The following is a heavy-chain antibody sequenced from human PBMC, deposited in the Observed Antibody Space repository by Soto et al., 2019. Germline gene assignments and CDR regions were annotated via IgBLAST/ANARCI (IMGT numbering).Heavy chain of an antibody. CDR2: VYYSGTT. D-gene: IGHD4-17*01. Sequence: SETLSLTCSVSGGSVSDKTYYWSWIRQPPGKRLEWIGYVYYSGTTNYNPSLKSRVTISVDLSKSRFSLRLSSVTTADTALYYCARTTAVPNTLRSRYFFDYWGQGTLVTVSS. J-gene: IGHJ4*02. V-gene: IGHV4-61*01. CDR3: ARTTAVPNTLRSRYFFDY. CDR1: GGSVSDKTYY.